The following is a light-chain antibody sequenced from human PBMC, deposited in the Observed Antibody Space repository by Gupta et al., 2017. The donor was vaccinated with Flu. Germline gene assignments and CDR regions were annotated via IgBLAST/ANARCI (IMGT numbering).Light chain of an antibody. CDR3: QAWDSSTLV. CDR2: QDS. CDR1: KLGDKY. J-gene: IGLJ2*01. Sequence: SPGQTASITCSGDKLGDKYACWYQQKPGQSPVRVIYQDSKRPSGIPERFSGSNSGNTATLTISGTQAMDEADDYCQAWDSSTLVFGGGTKMPVL. V-gene: IGLV3-1*01.